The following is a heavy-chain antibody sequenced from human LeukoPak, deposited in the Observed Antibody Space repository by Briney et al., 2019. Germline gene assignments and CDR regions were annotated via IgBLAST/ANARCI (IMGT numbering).Heavy chain of an antibody. Sequence: GASVKVSCKASGGTFSSYAISWVRQAPGQGLEWMGGIIPIFGTANYAQKFQGRVTITTDESTSTAYMELSSLRSEDTAVYYCASPYYYGSGSWGLDYWGQGTLVTVSS. V-gene: IGHV1-69*05. CDR3: ASPYYYGSGSWGLDY. J-gene: IGHJ4*02. D-gene: IGHD3-10*01. CDR2: IIPIFGTA. CDR1: GGTFSSYA.